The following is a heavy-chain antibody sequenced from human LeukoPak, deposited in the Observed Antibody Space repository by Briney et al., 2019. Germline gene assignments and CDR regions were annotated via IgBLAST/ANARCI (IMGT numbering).Heavy chain of an antibody. CDR3: SKGRVPGGY. CDR2: ILYSGST. CDR1: VGSLSNSY. D-gene: IGHD1-1*01. Sequence: PSQTLSLTRTVSVGSLSNSYWSWIRQPPGRGREWIGSILYSGSTNYNPSLTSRVTRSKDTSKNQFSLKLSSVTAADTAVYYCSKGRVPGGYWGERTLVTVSS. J-gene: IGHJ4*02. V-gene: IGHV4-59*01.